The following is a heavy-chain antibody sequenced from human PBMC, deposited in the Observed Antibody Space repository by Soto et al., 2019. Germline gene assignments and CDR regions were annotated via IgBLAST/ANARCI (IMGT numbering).Heavy chain of an antibody. CDR2: IVPIYRTA. CDR1: GGTFSSYR. V-gene: IGHV1-69*06. CDR3: ARVRSSSRRERVRGLVRGGYGMDV. Sequence: SVKVSCKASGGTFSSYRFNWVRQARGQGLEWLGGIVPIYRTADYAQKFQGRVTITGDTSISTAYMELSRLRSDDTAVYYCARVRSSSRRERVRGLVRGGYGMDVWGQGTTVTVS. D-gene: IGHD6-13*01. J-gene: IGHJ6*02.